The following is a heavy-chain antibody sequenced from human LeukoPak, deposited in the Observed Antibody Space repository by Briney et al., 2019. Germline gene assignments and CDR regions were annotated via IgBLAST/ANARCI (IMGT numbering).Heavy chain of an antibody. CDR1: GFTFSSYA. CDR3: AKVSARFGGYSGYDVYYYYGMDV. V-gene: IGHV3-23*01. Sequence: GGSLRLSCAASGFTFSSYAMSWVRQAPGKGLEWVSAISGSGGSTYYADSVKGRFTISRDNSKNTLYLQMNSQRAEDTAVYYCAKVSARFGGYSGYDVYYYYGMDVWGQGTTVTVSS. J-gene: IGHJ6*02. CDR2: ISGSGGST. D-gene: IGHD5-12*01.